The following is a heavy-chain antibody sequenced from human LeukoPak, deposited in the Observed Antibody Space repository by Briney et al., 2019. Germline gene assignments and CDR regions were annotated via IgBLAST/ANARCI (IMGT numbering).Heavy chain of an antibody. CDR2: IYYSGPT. J-gene: IGHJ5*02. D-gene: IGHD2-15*01. V-gene: IGHV4-34*01. CDR1: GGSFSGYY. Sequence: SETLSLTCAVYGGSFSGYYWSWIRQPPGKGLEWIGNIYYSGPTYYNPSLKSRVTISIDTSKNQFSLKLSSVTAADTAVYYCARGTVGYSSGGSCQGWFDPWGQGTLVTVSS. CDR3: ARGTVGYSSGGSCQGWFDP.